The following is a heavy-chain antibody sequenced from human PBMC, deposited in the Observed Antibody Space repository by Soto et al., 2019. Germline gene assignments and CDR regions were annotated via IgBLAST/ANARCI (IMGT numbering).Heavy chain of an antibody. J-gene: IGHJ4*02. CDR1: GFTFSSYA. Sequence: GGSLRLSWAASGFTFSSYAMIWVRQAPGKGLEWVSAISGSGGSTYYADSVKGRFTISRDNSKNTLYLQMNSLRAEDTAVYYCAKAKGYYDSSGYPWYFDYWGQGTLVTVSS. CDR2: ISGSGGST. V-gene: IGHV3-23*01. CDR3: AKAKGYYDSSGYPWYFDY. D-gene: IGHD3-22*01.